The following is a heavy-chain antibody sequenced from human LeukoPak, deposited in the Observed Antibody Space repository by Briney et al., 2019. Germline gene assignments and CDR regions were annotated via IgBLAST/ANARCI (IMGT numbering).Heavy chain of an antibody. Sequence: GYTFTSYGXXXXRXAXXQXDXXXXXXXXXXGKKNYAQKLQCRVTMTTDTSTSTAYMELRSLRSDDTAVYYCARGGGIVGATSGPLYWYFDLWGRGTLVTVSS. V-gene: IGHV1-18*01. D-gene: IGHD1-26*01. J-gene: IGHJ2*01. CDR3: ARGGGIVGATSGPLYWYFDL. CDR1: GYTFTSYG. CDR2: XXXXXGKK.